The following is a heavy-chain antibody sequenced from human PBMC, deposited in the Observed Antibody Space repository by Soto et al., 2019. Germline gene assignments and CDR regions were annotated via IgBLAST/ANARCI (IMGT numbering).Heavy chain of an antibody. D-gene: IGHD4-17*01. J-gene: IGHJ4*02. CDR1: GYSFTSYW. CDR2: IDPSDSYT. V-gene: IGHV5-10-1*01. Sequence: GESLKISCKGSGYSFTSYWISWVRQMPGKGLEWMGRIDPSDSYTNYSPSFQGHVTISADKSISTAYLQWSSLKASDTAMYYCANTRGDYGDYEDDWGQGTLVTVSS. CDR3: ANTRGDYGDYEDD.